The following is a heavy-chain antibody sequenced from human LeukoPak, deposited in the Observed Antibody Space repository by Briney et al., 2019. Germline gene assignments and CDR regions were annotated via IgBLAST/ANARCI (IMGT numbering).Heavy chain of an antibody. J-gene: IGHJ4*02. CDR3: AKDMVPDGRYSVDQ. Sequence: QTGGSLRLSCPATGFTFGIFAMNWVRQAPGKGLEWASVIIGNGADIDYADSVKGRFTISRDNSKNSLYLQMNSLRAEDTAVYYCAKDMVPDGRYSVDQWGQGTLVTVSS. V-gene: IGHV3-23*01. D-gene: IGHD3-10*01. CDR2: IIGNGADI. CDR1: GFTFGIFA.